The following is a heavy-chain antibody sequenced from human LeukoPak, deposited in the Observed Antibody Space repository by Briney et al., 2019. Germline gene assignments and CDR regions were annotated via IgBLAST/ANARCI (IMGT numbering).Heavy chain of an antibody. Sequence: GGSLRLSCVGSRFTFRSHAMSWVRQAPEKGLEFVSGIYENGGTTYYADSVKGRFSISRDNSKNTLYLQMDSQRGEDTAVYYCAKDFRIGYSAHFDYWGQGALVTVSS. D-gene: IGHD2-21*01. J-gene: IGHJ4*02. CDR3: AKDFRIGYSAHFDY. CDR1: RFTFRSHA. V-gene: IGHV3-23*01. CDR2: IYENGGTT.